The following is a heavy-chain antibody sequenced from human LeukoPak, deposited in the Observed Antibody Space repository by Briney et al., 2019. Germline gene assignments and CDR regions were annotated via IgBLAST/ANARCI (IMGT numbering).Heavy chain of an antibody. CDR1: GGSMSSGNYY. CDR2: IYTRGTT. Sequence: SETLSLTCTVSGGSMSSGNYYWSWIRQSAGKGLEWLGRIYTRGTTNYKPSLKSRVTMLVDTSKNQFSLKLNAVTAADTAVYYCARGIDVINFDSWGQGTLVTASS. D-gene: IGHD2-21*01. J-gene: IGHJ4*02. V-gene: IGHV4-61*02. CDR3: ARGIDVINFDS.